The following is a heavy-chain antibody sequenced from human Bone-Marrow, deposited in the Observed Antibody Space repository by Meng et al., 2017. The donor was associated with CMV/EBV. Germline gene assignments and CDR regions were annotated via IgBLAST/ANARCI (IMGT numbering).Heavy chain of an antibody. CDR3: ARDRELGY. V-gene: IGHV4-59*01. CDR1: HGSISIYF. D-gene: IGHD7-27*01. J-gene: IGHJ4*02. CDR2: IYDGGST. Sequence: QLQLQESGPGLVKPSETLSLTCTVSHGSISIYFWNWIRQSPGKGLEWIGHIYDGGSTNYNPSLESRVTISVDTSKNQFSLKLSSVTAADTAVYYCARDRELGYWGQGTLVTVSS.